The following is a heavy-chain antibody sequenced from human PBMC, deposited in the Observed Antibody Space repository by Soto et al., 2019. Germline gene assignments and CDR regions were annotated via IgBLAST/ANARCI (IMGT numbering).Heavy chain of an antibody. CDR3: ASNTRYDPPDY. D-gene: IGHD3-16*01. Sequence: EVQLLESGGGLVQPGGSLRLSCAASGFTFSSYAMSWVRQAPGKGLAWVAGISVSGGSTYYADSVKGRFTISRDNSKNTLYLQMNSLRAEDTAVYYCASNTRYDPPDYWGQGTLVTCSS. V-gene: IGHV3-23*01. CDR1: GFTFSSYA. J-gene: IGHJ4*02. CDR2: ISVSGGST.